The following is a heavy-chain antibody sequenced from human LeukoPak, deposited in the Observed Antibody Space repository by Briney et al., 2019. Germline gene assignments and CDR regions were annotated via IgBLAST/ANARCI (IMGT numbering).Heavy chain of an antibody. D-gene: IGHD3-10*01. V-gene: IGHV3-21*01. CDR2: ITSSSSYI. CDR1: GFTFSSYN. CDR3: ARAGRQLSFDY. Sequence: PGGSLRLSCAASGFTFSSYNMNWVRQAPGKGLEWVSSITSSSSYIYYADSVKGRFTISRDNAKNSLFLQMNSLTAEDTAVYYCARAGRQLSFDYWGQGTLVTVSS. J-gene: IGHJ4*02.